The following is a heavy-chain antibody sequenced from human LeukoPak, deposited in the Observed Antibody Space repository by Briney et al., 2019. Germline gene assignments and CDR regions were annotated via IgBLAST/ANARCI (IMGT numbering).Heavy chain of an antibody. V-gene: IGHV4-59*01. D-gene: IGHD4-17*01. J-gene: IGHJ3*02. CDR2: IYYSGST. CDR3: ARVPDDYGDYYDAFDI. CDR1: GGSFSGYY. Sequence: SETLSLTCAVYGGSFSGYYWSWIRQPPGKGLEWIGYIYYSGSTNYNPSLKSRVTISVDTSKNQFSLKLSSVTAADTAVYYCARVPDDYGDYYDAFDIWGQGTMVTVSS.